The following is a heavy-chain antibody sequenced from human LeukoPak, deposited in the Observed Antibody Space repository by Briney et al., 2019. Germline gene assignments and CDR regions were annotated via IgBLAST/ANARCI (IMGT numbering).Heavy chain of an antibody. CDR2: INHSGST. Sequence: SETLSLTCAVYGGSFSGYYWSWIRQPPGKGLEWIGEINHSGSTNYNPSLKSRVTISVGTSKNQFSLKLSSVTAADTAVYYCARICESSLYYYYGMDVWGQGTTVTVFS. V-gene: IGHV4-34*01. J-gene: IGHJ6*02. CDR1: GGSFSGYY. D-gene: IGHD2-21*01. CDR3: ARICESSLYYYYGMDV.